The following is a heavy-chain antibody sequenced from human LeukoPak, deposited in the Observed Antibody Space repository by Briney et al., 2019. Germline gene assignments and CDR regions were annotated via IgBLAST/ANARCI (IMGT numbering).Heavy chain of an antibody. CDR2: IIPIFGTA. D-gene: IGHD3-3*01. Sequence: GASVKVSCKASGGIFSSYAISWVRQAPGQGLEWMGGIIPIFGTANYAQKFQGRVTITADESTSTAYMELSSLRSEDTAVYYCARGVPYYDFWSGYSGFDPWGQGTLVTVSS. J-gene: IGHJ5*02. V-gene: IGHV1-69*13. CDR3: ARGVPYYDFWSGYSGFDP. CDR1: GGIFSSYA.